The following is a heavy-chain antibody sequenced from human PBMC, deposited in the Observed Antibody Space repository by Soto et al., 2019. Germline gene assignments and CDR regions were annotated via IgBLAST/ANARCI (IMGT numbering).Heavy chain of an antibody. CDR1: GGSISSYH. J-gene: IGHJ6*02. D-gene: IGHD3-10*01. Sequence: QVQLQESGPGLVKPSETLSLTCTVSGGSISSYHWSWIRQSAGQGLEWIGRFDTNGISHYNPSLKSRLSMSADTPKNQLSLPLTAVTAADTGGYYCARAGNEYGVDVWGQRTTVTVSS. CDR2: FDTNGIS. V-gene: IGHV4-4*07. CDR3: ARAGNEYGVDV.